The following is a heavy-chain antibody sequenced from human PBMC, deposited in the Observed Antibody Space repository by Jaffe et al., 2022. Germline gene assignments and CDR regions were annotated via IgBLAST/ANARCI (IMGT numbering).Heavy chain of an antibody. J-gene: IGHJ2*01. CDR2: INAGNGNT. Sequence: QVQLVQSGAEVKKPGASVKVSCKASGYTFTSYAMHWVRQAPGQRLEWMGWINAGNGNTKYSQKFQGRVTITRDTSASTAYMELSSLRSEDTAVYYCARMSGVRGRYFDLWGRGTLVTVSS. V-gene: IGHV1-3*01. D-gene: IGHD3-10*01. CDR1: GYTFTSYA. CDR3: ARMSGVRGRYFDL.